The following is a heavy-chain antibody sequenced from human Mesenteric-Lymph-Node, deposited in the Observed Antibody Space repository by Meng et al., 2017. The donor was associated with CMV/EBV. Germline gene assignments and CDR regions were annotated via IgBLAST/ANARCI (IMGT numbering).Heavy chain of an antibody. D-gene: IGHD2/OR15-2a*01. CDR3: ARDYGES. CDR1: GFSFSKCG. Sequence: GGSLRLSCVASGFSFSKCGMHWVRQAPGKGLEWVTFIRYDGSRDYYVDSVKGRFTISRDNSKNTLYLQMNSLRAEDTAVYYCARDYGESWGQGTLVTVSS. V-gene: IGHV3-30*02. J-gene: IGHJ5*02. CDR2: IRYDGSRD.